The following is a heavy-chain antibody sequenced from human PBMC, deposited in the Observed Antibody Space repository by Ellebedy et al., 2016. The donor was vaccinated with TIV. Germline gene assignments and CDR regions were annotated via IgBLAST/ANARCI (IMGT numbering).Heavy chain of an antibody. V-gene: IGHV4-59*01. J-gene: IGHJ4*02. CDR1: GGSISSYY. CDR3: ARGSVEMATHFPIDY. Sequence: SETLSLXXTVSGGSISSYYWSWIRQPPGKGLEWIGYIYYSGSTNYNPSLKSRVTISVDTSKNQFSLKLSSVTAADTAVYYCARGSVEMATHFPIDYWGQGTLVTVSS. CDR2: IYYSGST. D-gene: IGHD5-24*01.